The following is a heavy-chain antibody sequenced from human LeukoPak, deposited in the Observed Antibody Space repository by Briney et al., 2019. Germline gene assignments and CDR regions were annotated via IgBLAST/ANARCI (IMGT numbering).Heavy chain of an antibody. D-gene: IGHD3-10*01. CDR1: GGSISSYY. V-gene: IGHV4-59*08. CDR2: IYHSGST. Sequence: PSETLSLTCTVSGGSISSYYWSWIRQPPGKGLEWIGYIYHSGSTNYNPSLKSRVTISVDTSKNQFSLKLSSVTAADTAVYYCARQPITMVRGVIVRVWYFDLWGRGTLVTVSS. CDR3: ARQPITMVRGVIVRVWYFDL. J-gene: IGHJ2*01.